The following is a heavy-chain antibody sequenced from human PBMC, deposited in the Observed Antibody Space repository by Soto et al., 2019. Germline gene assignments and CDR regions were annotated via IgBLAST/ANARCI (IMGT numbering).Heavy chain of an antibody. CDR2: IYYIVTT. J-gene: IGHJ6*02. CDR1: GGSISSGDHY. CDR3: ARSPTVRGVISGMDV. D-gene: IGHD3-10*01. Sequence: QVQLQESGPGLVKPSQTLSLTCTVSGGSISSGDHYWNWIRQPPGKGLEWIGYIYYIVTTYYNPSLNSRVTISVDTSKNQFSLRLTSVTAADTAVYYCARSPTVRGVISGMDVWGQGTTVTVSS. V-gene: IGHV4-30-4*01.